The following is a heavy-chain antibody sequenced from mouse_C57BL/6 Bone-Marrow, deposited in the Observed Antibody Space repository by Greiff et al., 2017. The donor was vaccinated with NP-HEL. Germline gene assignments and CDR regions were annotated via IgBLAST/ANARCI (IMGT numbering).Heavy chain of an antibody. J-gene: IGHJ2*01. Sequence: EVMLVESGEGLVKPGGSLKLSCAASGFTFSSYAMSWVRQTPEKRLEWVAYISSGGDYIYYADTVKGRFTISRDNARNTLYLQMSSLKSEDTAMYYCTRVEEIYYGSSDYFDYWGQGTTLTVSS. CDR1: GFTFSSYA. V-gene: IGHV5-9-1*02. CDR3: TRVEEIYYGSSDYFDY. CDR2: ISSGGDYI. D-gene: IGHD1-1*01.